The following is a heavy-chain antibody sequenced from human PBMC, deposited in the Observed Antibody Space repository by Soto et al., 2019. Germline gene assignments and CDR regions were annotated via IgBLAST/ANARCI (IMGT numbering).Heavy chain of an antibody. J-gene: IGHJ3*02. D-gene: IGHD6-13*01. V-gene: IGHV4-59*01. CDR3: ARGAYSSSWFDAFDI. CDR2: IYYSGST. Sequence: SETLSLTCTVSGGSISRYYWSWIRQPPGKGLEWIGYIYYSGSTNYNPSLKSRVTISVDTSKNQFSLKLSSVTAADTAVYYCARGAYSSSWFDAFDIWGQGTMVTVSS. CDR1: GGSISRYY.